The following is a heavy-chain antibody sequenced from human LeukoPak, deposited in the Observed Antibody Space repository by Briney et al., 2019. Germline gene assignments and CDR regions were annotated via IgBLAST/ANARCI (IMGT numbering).Heavy chain of an antibody. CDR1: GFTFSDYY. D-gene: IGHD6-6*01. Sequence: PGGSLRLSCSASGFTFSDYYMSWLRQAPGKGLEWVSYISSSGSTIYYADPVKGRFTISRDNAKNSLYLQMNSLRAEDTAVYYCARESPYSSSSLYYYMDVWGKGTTVTVSS. V-gene: IGHV3-11*04. CDR2: ISSSGSTI. CDR3: ARESPYSSSSLYYYMDV. J-gene: IGHJ6*03.